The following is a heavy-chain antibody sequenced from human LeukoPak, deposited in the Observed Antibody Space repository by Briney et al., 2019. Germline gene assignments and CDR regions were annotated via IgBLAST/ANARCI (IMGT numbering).Heavy chain of an antibody. CDR1: GFTFSSYA. Sequence: QTGGSLRLSCAASGFTFSSYAMSWVRQAPGKGLEWVSAISGSGGSTYYADSVKGRFTISRDNAKNSLYLQMNSLRAEDTALYYCAKDSRSDSSGWYKYWGQGTLVTVSS. D-gene: IGHD6-19*01. CDR2: ISGSGGST. V-gene: IGHV3-23*01. CDR3: AKDSRSDSSGWYKY. J-gene: IGHJ4*02.